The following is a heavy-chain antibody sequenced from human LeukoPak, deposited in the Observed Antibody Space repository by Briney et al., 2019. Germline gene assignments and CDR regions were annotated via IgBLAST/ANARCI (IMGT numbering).Heavy chain of an antibody. CDR2: IYYSGST. CDR1: GGSMSSHY. J-gene: IGHJ6*02. Sequence: SETLSLTCSVSGGSMSSHYWGWIRQPPGKGLEWLAYIYYSGSTTYNPSLKSRVSLSVDTSKNQFSLKLSSVTAADTAVYYCARDGNRYYYYGMDVWGQGTTVTVSS. D-gene: IGHD1-14*01. V-gene: IGHV4-59*11. CDR3: ARDGNRYYYYGMDV.